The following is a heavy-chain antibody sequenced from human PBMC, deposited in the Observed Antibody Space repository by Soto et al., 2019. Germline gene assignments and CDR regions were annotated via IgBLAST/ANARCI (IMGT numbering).Heavy chain of an antibody. CDR2: IWHDGKNK. D-gene: IGHD3-10*01. Sequence: PGGSLRLSCVASGFTFSNYGLHWVRQAPGKGLEWVAIIWHDGKNKDYADSVKGRFTVSRDNSKNALYLQMNSLTAGDTAVYHCARAPGKDEAIDYWGPGTLVTVSS. J-gene: IGHJ4*02. V-gene: IGHV3-33*01. CDR3: ARAPGKDEAIDY. CDR1: GFTFSNYG.